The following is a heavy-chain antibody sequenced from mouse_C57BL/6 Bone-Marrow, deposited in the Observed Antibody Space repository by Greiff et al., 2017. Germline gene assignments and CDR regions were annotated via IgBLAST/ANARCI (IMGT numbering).Heavy chain of an antibody. V-gene: IGHV1-55*01. J-gene: IGHJ1*03. CDR3: AYDGYYDWYFDV. CDR2: IYPGSGST. Sequence: QVQLQQPGAELVKPGASVKMSCKASGYTFTSYWITWVKQRPGQGLEWIGDIYPGSGSTNYNEKFKSKATQTVDTSSSTAYMQLSSLTSEDSAVYYCAYDGYYDWYFDVWGTGTTVTVSS. D-gene: IGHD2-3*01. CDR1: GYTFTSYW.